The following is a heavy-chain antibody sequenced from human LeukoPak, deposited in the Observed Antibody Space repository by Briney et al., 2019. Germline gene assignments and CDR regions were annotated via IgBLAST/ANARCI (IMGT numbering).Heavy chain of an antibody. Sequence: GGSLRLSCAASGFTFRNYVIHWVRQAPGKGLEWVAVTSSDLNVKLYADSVKGRFTISRDNSRSTLYLQMNSLRPEDTAIYYCARDPGGTWGFDYWGQGALVTVSS. CDR2: TSSDLNVK. D-gene: IGHD7-27*01. J-gene: IGHJ4*02. V-gene: IGHV3-30-3*01. CDR3: ARDPGGTWGFDY. CDR1: GFTFRNYV.